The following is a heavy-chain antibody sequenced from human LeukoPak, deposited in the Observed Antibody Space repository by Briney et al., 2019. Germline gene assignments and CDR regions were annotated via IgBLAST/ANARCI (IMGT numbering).Heavy chain of an antibody. CDR2: INTSGST. D-gene: IGHD4-17*01. V-gene: IGHV4-4*07. CDR3: ARDTVTPAEYYFDY. Sequence: SETLSLTCAVSGGSISSYDWNWIRQPAGQGLEWIGRINTSGSTNYNPSLKSRVTMSVDTSKNQFSLKLSSVTAADTAVYYCARDTVTPAEYYFDYWGQGSLVTVSS. J-gene: IGHJ4*02. CDR1: GGSISSYD.